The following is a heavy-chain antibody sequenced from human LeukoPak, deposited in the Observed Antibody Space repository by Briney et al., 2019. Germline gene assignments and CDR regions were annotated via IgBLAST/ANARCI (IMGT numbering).Heavy chain of an antibody. V-gene: IGHV4-59*08. CDR1: GGPMSSYY. J-gene: IGHJ5*02. Sequence: SETLSLTCTVSGGPMSSYYWSWIRQPPGKGLEWIGYISYCGSTNYNPSLKSRITISVDTSKNQFSLKLSSVTAADTAVYYCARSGVTALSWVDPWGQGALVTVSS. CDR2: ISYCGST. CDR3: ARSGVTALSWVDP. D-gene: IGHD2-21*02.